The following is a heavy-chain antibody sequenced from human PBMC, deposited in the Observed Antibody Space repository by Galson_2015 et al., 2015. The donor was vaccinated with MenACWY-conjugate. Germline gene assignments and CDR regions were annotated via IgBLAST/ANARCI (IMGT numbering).Heavy chain of an antibody. CDR3: VKGSGPTYFYYMDV. CDR1: GFTFSSFA. Sequence: SLRLSCAASGFTFSSFAMHWVRQAPGKGLEYLSPISSNGGSTSYADSVKGRFTISRDNSKNTLYLLMSSLRADDTAVYYCVKGSGPTYFYYMDVWGKGTTVTVSS. V-gene: IGHV3-64D*06. J-gene: IGHJ6*03. CDR2: ISSNGGST. D-gene: IGHD3-10*01.